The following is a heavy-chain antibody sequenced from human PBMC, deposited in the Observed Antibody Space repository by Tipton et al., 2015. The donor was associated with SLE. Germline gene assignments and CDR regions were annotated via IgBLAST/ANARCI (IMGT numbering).Heavy chain of an antibody. D-gene: IGHD3-10*02. Sequence: QSGPEVKKPGSSVKVSCKASGGTFSSYAISWVRQAPGQGLEWMGRIIPIFGTANYAQKFQGRVTITTDESTSTAYMELSSLRSEDTAVYYCARDVRGVVTGNYYVMNVWGQGTTVTVSS. CDR3: ARDVRGVVTGNYYVMNV. J-gene: IGHJ6*02. CDR2: IIPIFGTA. CDR1: GGTFSSYA. V-gene: IGHV1-69*05.